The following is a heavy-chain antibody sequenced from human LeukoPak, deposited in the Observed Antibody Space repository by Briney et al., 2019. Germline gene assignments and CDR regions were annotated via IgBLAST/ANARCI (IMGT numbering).Heavy chain of an antibody. CDR2: ISDSAATT. V-gene: IGHV3-23*01. CDR1: GFTFSDHY. J-gene: IGHJ4*02. D-gene: IGHD2-15*01. CDR3: AKGGARGSTGYCSGGSCATFDY. Sequence: GGSLRLSCAVSGFTFSDHYMDWVRQAPGKGLEWVSVISDSAATTFYADSVKGRFTISRDNSKNTLYLQMNSLRVEDTAVYYCAKGGARGSTGYCSGGSCATFDYWGQGTLVTVSS.